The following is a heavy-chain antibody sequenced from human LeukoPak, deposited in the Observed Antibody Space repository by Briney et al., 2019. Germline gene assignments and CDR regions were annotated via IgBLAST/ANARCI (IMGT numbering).Heavy chain of an antibody. Sequence: SETLSLTCTVSGGSISSYYWSWVRQPPGKGLEWLGYIYYSGSTNYNPSLKSRVTISVDTSKNQFSLKLSSVTAADTAVYYCARESIAAAGIDYWGQGTLVTVSS. J-gene: IGHJ4*02. V-gene: IGHV4-59*01. D-gene: IGHD6-13*01. CDR1: GGSISSYY. CDR3: ARESIAAAGIDY. CDR2: IYYSGST.